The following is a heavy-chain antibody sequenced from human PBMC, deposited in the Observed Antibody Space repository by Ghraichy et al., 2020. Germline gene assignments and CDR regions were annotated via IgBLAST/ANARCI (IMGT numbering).Heavy chain of an antibody. Sequence: SETLSLTCTVSGGSISSYYWSWIRQPPGKGLEWIGYIYYSGSTNYNPSLKSRVTISVDTSKNQFSLKLSSVTAADTAVYYCARHAFTMVRGVRSDWFDPWGQGTLVTVSS. CDR2: IYYSGST. V-gene: IGHV4-59*08. CDR1: GGSISSYY. CDR3: ARHAFTMVRGVRSDWFDP. J-gene: IGHJ5*02. D-gene: IGHD3-10*01.